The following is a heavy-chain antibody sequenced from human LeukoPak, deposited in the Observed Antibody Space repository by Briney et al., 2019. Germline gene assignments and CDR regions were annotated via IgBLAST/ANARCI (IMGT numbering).Heavy chain of an antibody. CDR2: ISWNSGSI. CDR1: GFTFDDYA. CDR3: AKDFAPSLTSSLYY. D-gene: IGHD6-13*01. Sequence: GGSLRLSCAASGFTFDDYAMHWVRQAPGKGLEWVSGISWNSGSIGYADSVKGRFTISRDNAKNSLYLQMNSLRAEDTALYYCAKDFAPSLTSSLYYWGQGTLVTVSS. V-gene: IGHV3-9*01. J-gene: IGHJ4*02.